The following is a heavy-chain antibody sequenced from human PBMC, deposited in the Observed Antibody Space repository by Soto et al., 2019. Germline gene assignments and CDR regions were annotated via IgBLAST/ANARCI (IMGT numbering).Heavy chain of an antibody. V-gene: IGHV4-38-2*01. Sequence: PSETLSLTCAVSGYSISSGYYWGWLRQPPGKGLEWIGSIYHDGSTYYNPSLNSRATLSIDMTNNHVSLILNSVTAADTAVYYCARVGPWVPYYYDSSPYTFENWFDPWGQGTLVTVSS. CDR2: IYHDGST. CDR1: GYSISSGYY. J-gene: IGHJ5*02. CDR3: ARVGPWVPYYYDSSPYTFENWFDP. D-gene: IGHD3-22*01.